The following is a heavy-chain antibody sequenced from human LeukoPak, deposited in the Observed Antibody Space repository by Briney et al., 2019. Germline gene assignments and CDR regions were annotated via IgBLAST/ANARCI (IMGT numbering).Heavy chain of an antibody. J-gene: IGHJ4*02. CDR1: GFTLSSYA. CDR2: ISGSSDST. CDR3: AKDADPGASSILGRYFDY. Sequence: GGSLRLSCAASGFTLSSYAMNWIRQAPGKGLEWVSPISGSSDSTYYADSVKGRFTISRDNSKNTLYLQMNSLRAEDTAVYYYAKDADPGASSILGRYFDYWGQGTLVTVSS. V-gene: IGHV3-23*01. D-gene: IGHD6-6*01.